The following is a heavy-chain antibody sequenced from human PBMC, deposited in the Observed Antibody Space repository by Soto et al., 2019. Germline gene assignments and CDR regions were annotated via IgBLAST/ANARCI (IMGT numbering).Heavy chain of an antibody. V-gene: IGHV1-18*01. CDR3: ARGPTDYYEKSGEYSLDY. CDR1: GYTFITYG. J-gene: IGHJ4*02. CDR2: ISTYNGDT. D-gene: IGHD3-22*01. Sequence: QVQLVQSGAEVKEPGASVKVSCKASGYTFITYGMSWVRQAPGQGLDWMGWISTYNGDTKYADRRQGRVTMTTDTTTCTAYMELRSLRSDDTAVYYCARGPTDYYEKSGEYSLDYWGQGTLVTVSS.